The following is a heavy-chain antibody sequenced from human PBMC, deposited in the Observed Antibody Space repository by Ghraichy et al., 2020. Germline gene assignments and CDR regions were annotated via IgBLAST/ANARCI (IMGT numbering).Heavy chain of an antibody. CDR2: ISYDGSNK. CDR1: GFTFSSYG. J-gene: IGHJ4*02. CDR3: AKEVGRYRDRDDY. Sequence: GGSLRLSCAASGFTFSSYGMHWVRQAPGKGLEWVAVISYDGSNKYYADSVKGRFTISRDNSKNTLYLQMNSLRAEDTAVYYCAKEVGRYRDRDDYWGQGTLVTVSS. D-gene: IGHD3-16*02. V-gene: IGHV3-30*18.